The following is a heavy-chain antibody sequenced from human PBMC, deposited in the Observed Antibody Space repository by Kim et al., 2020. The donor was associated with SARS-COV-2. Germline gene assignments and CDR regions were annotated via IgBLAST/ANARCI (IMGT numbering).Heavy chain of an antibody. V-gene: IGHV3-9*01. J-gene: IGHJ6*02. Sequence: DSVKGRFTISRDNAKNSLYLQMNSLRAEDTALYYCAKLGGSSPYYYYGMDVWGQGTTVTVSS. D-gene: IGHD2-15*01. CDR3: AKLGGSSPYYYYGMDV.